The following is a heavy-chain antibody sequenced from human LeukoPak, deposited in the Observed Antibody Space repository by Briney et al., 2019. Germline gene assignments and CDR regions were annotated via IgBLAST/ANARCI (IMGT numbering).Heavy chain of an antibody. Sequence: PGRSLRLSCAASGFTFSSYAMHWVRQAPGKGLEWVAVISYDGSNKYYADSVKGRFTISRDNSKNTLYLQMNSLRAEDTAVYYCARDSGYDAPYYGMDVWGKGTTVTVSS. CDR3: ARDSGYDAPYYGMDV. CDR1: GFTFSSYA. V-gene: IGHV3-30*04. J-gene: IGHJ6*04. D-gene: IGHD5-12*01. CDR2: ISYDGSNK.